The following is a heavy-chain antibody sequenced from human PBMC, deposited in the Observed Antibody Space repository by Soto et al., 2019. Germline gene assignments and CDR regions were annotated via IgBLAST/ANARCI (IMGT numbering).Heavy chain of an antibody. CDR2: IGTAGDT. CDR1: GFTFSSYD. Sequence: GGSLRLSCAASGFTFSSYDMHWVRQATGKGLEWVSAIGTAGDTYYPGSVKGRFTISRENAKNSLYLQMNSLRAEDTAVYYCARLKMVQYYYYGMDVCGQGSTVTVS. J-gene: IGHJ6*02. D-gene: IGHD1-1*01. V-gene: IGHV3-13*01. CDR3: ARLKMVQYYYYGMDV.